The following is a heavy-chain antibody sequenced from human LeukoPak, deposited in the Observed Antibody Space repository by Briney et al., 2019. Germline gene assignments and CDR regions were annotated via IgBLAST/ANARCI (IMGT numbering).Heavy chain of an antibody. J-gene: IGHJ3*02. CDR3: ARQYCSAGSSHDDAFDI. CDR1: GFTFSSYN. D-gene: IGHD2-15*01. CDR2: ISGGSTTI. V-gene: IGHV3-48*02. Sequence: PSGGSLRLSCAVSGFTFSSYNMNWVRQAPWKGLEWVSYISGGSTTIYYADSVKGRFTISRDNAKNSLYLQMNSLRDEDTAVYYCARQYCSAGSSHDDAFDIWGQGTMVTVSS.